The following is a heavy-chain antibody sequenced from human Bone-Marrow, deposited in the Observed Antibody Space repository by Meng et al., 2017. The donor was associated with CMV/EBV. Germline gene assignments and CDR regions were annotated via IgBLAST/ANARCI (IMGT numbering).Heavy chain of an antibody. V-gene: IGHV4-59*01. CDR3: ARDMKGATCYDY. CDR1: GGSINNYY. Sequence: SETLSLTCTVSGGSINNYYSSWIRQPAGKGLEWIGYSYYSGSTNYNPSLKSRVTISVDTSKNQSSLKLSAVTAAETAVYYCARDMKGATCYDYWGQGTLVTVSS. J-gene: IGHJ4*02. CDR2: SYYSGST. D-gene: IGHD2-2*01.